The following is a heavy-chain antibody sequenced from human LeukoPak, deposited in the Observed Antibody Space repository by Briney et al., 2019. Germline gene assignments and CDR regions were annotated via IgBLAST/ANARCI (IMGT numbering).Heavy chain of an antibody. D-gene: IGHD1-1*01. V-gene: IGHV3-21*04. CDR1: GFTFSSYS. Sequence: GGSLRLSCAASGFTFSSYSMNWVRQAPGKGLEWVSSISSSSSYIYYADSVKGRFTISRDNSKNTLYLQMNSLRAEDTAVYYCAKVWTFDYWGQGTLVTVSS. CDR3: AKVWTFDY. CDR2: ISSSSSYI. J-gene: IGHJ4*02.